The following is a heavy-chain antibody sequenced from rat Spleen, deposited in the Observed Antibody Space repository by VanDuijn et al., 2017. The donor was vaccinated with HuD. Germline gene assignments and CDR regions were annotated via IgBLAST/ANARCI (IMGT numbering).Heavy chain of an antibody. CDR1: GHSITSSYR. CDR3: ARSDSTHYYLPFIY. V-gene: IGHV3-3*01. CDR2: INSAGST. Sequence: EVQLQESGPGLVKPSQSLSLTCSVTGHSITSSYRWNWIRKFPGNKLEWMGYINSAGSTLYNPSLKSRISITRDTSKNQFFLQVNSVPTEDTATYACARSDSTHYYLPFIYWGQGTLVSVSS. D-gene: IGHD1-12*02. J-gene: IGHJ3*01.